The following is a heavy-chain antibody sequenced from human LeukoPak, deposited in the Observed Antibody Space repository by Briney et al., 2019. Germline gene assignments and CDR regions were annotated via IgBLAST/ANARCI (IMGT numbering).Heavy chain of an antibody. CDR3: ARGGDHSSGWYYYYGMDV. J-gene: IGHJ6*02. Sequence: AAVKVSCKASGYTFTSYGISWVRQAPGQGLEWMGWISAYNGNTNYAQKLQGRVTMTTDTSTSTAHMELRSLRSDDTAVYYCARGGDHSSGWYYYYGMDVWGQGTTVTVSS. CDR2: ISAYNGNT. V-gene: IGHV1-18*01. D-gene: IGHD6-19*01. CDR1: GYTFTSYG.